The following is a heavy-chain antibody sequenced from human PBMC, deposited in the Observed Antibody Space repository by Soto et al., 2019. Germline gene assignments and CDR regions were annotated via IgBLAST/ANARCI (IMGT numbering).Heavy chain of an antibody. V-gene: IGHV1-18*01. CDR3: ARDRPTSSIRARDYYYAMDV. CDR1: GYTFITYG. J-gene: IGHJ6*04. CDR2: ISSYNGNT. D-gene: IGHD6-6*01. Sequence: QVQLVQSGAEVKKPGASVKVSCKASGYTFITYGISWVRQAPGQGLEWMGWISSYNGNTNYAQKLQGRVTMTTDTSTPTAYIELRILRSDDTAVYYCARDRPTSSIRARDYYYAMDVWAKGTTVTVSS.